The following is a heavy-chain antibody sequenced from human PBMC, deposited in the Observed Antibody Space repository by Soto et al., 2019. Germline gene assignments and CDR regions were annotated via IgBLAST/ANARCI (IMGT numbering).Heavy chain of an antibody. CDR2: IYWDDDK. V-gene: IGHV2-5*02. CDR3: AHTGAAACTWGMDV. Sequence: QITLKESGPTLVKPTQTLTLTCTFSGFSLSTSGVGVGWIRQPPGKALEWLALIYWDDDKSYSPSLKSRLTVTKDTSKNQVVLTMTNMDPVDTATYYCAHTGAAACTWGMDVWGQGTTVTVSS. J-gene: IGHJ6*02. D-gene: IGHD6-13*01. CDR1: GFSLSTSGVG.